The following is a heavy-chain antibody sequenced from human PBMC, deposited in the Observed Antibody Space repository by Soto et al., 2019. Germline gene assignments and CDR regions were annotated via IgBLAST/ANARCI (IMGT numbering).Heavy chain of an antibody. J-gene: IGHJ6*02. Sequence: PSETLSLTCAVSGYSISSGYYWGWIRQPPGKGLEWIGRIYHSGSTDYNPSLKSRVTISVDTSKNQFSLKMSSVTAADTAVYYCARDYNVVVSGGMAVWGQGTPVPLSS. CDR1: GYSISSGYY. CDR2: IYHSGST. CDR3: ARDYNVVVSGGMAV. V-gene: IGHV4-38-2*02. D-gene: IGHD2-2*01.